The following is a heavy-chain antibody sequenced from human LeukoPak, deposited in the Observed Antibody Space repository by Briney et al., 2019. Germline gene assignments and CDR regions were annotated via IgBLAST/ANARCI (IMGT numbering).Heavy chain of an antibody. Sequence: SGGSLRLSCAASGFTFDDYAMHWVRQAPGKGLEWVSGISWNSGSIGYADSVKGRFTISRDNAKNSLYLQMNSLRAEDTALYYCAKDMRGVGYSQPLDAFDIWGQGTMVPVSS. CDR3: AKDMRGVGYSQPLDAFDI. CDR2: ISWNSGSI. CDR1: GFTFDDYA. D-gene: IGHD6-13*01. V-gene: IGHV3-9*01. J-gene: IGHJ3*02.